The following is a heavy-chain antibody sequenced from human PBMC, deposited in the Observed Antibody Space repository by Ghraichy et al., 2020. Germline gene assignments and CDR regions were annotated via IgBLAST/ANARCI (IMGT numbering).Heavy chain of an antibody. J-gene: IGHJ4*02. Sequence: SETLSLTCAVYGGSFSGYYWTWIRQSPGKGLEWIGEIDDSGNTKYNPSLKSRVTISVDGSMNQFSLKLSSVTTADTAVYYCARPGAGSGWYYFDYWGQGNLVTVSS. D-gene: IGHD6-19*01. CDR1: GGSFSGYY. V-gene: IGHV4-34*01. CDR3: ARPGAGSGWYYFDY. CDR2: IDDSGNT.